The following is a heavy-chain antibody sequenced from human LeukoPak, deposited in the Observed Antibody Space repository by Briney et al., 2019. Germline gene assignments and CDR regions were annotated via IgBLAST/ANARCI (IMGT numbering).Heavy chain of an antibody. CDR3: AKDRAIRGPTYFDY. Sequence: GGSLRPSCSASGFTFTNYAMHWVRQAPGKGLEYVSGVNINGGSTYYADSVKGRFTISRDNSKNTLYLQMNSLRAEDTAVYYCAKDRAIRGPTYFDYWGQGTLVTVSS. CDR1: GFTFTNYA. J-gene: IGHJ4*02. V-gene: IGHV3-64*04. D-gene: IGHD5-12*01. CDR2: VNINGGST.